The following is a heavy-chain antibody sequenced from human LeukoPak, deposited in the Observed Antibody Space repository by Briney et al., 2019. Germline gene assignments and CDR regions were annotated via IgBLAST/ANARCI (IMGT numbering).Heavy chain of an antibody. CDR2: ISSDGGST. V-gene: IGHV3-64*01. D-gene: IGHD3-22*01. CDR3: AREGHSSGHCGAFDI. CDR1: GFTFSSYG. Sequence: GGSLRLPCAASGFTFSSYGMHWVRQAPGKGLEYVSAISSDGGSTFYASSVKDRFTISRDNSKNTLYLQMGSLRAEDMAVYYCAREGHSSGHCGAFDIWGQGTMGTVSS. J-gene: IGHJ3*02.